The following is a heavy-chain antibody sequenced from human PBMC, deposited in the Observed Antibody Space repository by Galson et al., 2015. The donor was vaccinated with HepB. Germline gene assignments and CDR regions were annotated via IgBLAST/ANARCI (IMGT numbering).Heavy chain of an antibody. CDR1: GFTFSSYA. J-gene: IGHJ4*02. D-gene: IGHD2-15*01. CDR3: AKEGGYCSGGSCYGAVWYYFDY. Sequence: SLRLSCAASGFTFSSYAMSWVRQAPGKGLEWVSAISGSGGSTYYADSVKGRFTISRDNSKNTLYLQMNSLRAEDTAVYYCAKEGGYCSGGSCYGAVWYYFDYWGQGTLVTVSS. V-gene: IGHV3-23*01. CDR2: ISGSGGST.